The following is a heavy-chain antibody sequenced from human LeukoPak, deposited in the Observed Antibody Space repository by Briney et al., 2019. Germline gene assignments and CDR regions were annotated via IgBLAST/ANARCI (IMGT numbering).Heavy chain of an antibody. Sequence: ASVKVSCKASGYSFTGYGVAWVRQAPGQGLEWMGWIAAYNGLTNYAENLQGRLTLSTDTSTSSAFMELRNLTSDDTAVYYCARVNTYYYGSGVSRAFHMWGQGTMVTVSS. CDR3: ARVNTYYYGSGVSRAFHM. CDR1: GYSFTGYG. J-gene: IGHJ3*02. D-gene: IGHD3-10*01. V-gene: IGHV1-18*01. CDR2: IAAYNGLT.